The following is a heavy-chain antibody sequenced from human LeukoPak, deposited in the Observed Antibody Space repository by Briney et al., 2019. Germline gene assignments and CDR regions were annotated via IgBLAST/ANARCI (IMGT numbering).Heavy chain of an antibody. CDR1: GDSVSSSSAA. Sequence: SQTLSLTCAISGDSVSSSSAAWNWLRQSPSRGLEWLGRTYYRSKWYSDFAGSVRSRITINADTSKNQFSLQLESVTPDDTAVYYCARYTSXWYLDYWGQGTLVTVSS. CDR3: ARYTSXWYLDY. V-gene: IGHV6-1*01. J-gene: IGHJ4*02. CDR2: TYYRSKWYS. D-gene: IGHD2-2*01.